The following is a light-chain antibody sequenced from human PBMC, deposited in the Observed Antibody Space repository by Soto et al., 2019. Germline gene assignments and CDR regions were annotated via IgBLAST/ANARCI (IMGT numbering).Light chain of an antibody. J-gene: IGLJ2*01. CDR2: EVS. Sequence: QSVLIQPPSASGSPGQSVTISCTGTSGDVGSYNHVSWYQQHPGKAPKLIIYEVSRRPSGVPDRFSGSKSGNTASLTVSGLQAEDEADYYCNSYADNNLIFGGGTKLTVL. CDR1: SGDVGSYNH. V-gene: IGLV2-8*01. CDR3: NSYADNNLI.